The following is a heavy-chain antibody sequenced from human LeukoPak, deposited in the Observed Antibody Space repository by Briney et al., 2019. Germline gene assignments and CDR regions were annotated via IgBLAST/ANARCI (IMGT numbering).Heavy chain of an antibody. J-gene: IGHJ5*02. CDR3: ARDFYGDNPTLPFDP. CDR1: GGSISSSSYY. Sequence: SETLSLTCTVSGGSISSSSYYWGWIRQPPGKGLEWIGSIYYSGSTYYNPSLKSRVTISVDTSKNQFSLKLSSVTAADTAVYYCARDFYGDNPTLPFDPWGQGTLVTVSS. V-gene: IGHV4-39*07. D-gene: IGHD4-17*01. CDR2: IYYSGST.